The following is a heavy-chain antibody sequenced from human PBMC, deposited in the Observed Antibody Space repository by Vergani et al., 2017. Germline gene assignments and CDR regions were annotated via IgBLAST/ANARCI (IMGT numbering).Heavy chain of an antibody. D-gene: IGHD3-10*01. J-gene: IGHJ4*02. Sequence: QVQLQESGPGLVKPSETLSLTCAVSGYSISTNYYWGWSRQPPGKRLEWIGSIYHSGITYYNPSLKSRVSISVDTSKNQFPLKLSSVTAADTAVYYCARRTTMVRGVLEIARYYFDYWGQGTLVTVSS. CDR1: GYSISTNYY. V-gene: IGHV4-38-2*01. CDR3: ARRTTMVRGVLEIARYYFDY. CDR2: IYHSGIT.